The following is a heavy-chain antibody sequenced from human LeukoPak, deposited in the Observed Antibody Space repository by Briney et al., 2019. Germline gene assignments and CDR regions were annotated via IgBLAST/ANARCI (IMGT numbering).Heavy chain of an antibody. CDR1: GGSFSSSSYY. CDR2: MYYSGST. D-gene: IGHD5-24*01. V-gene: IGHV4-39*01. J-gene: IGHJ3*02. Sequence: PSETLSLTCTVSGGSFSSSSYYWGWIRQPPGKGLEWIRSMYYSGSTYYNASLRSRVTISVDTSKNQFSLKLSSVTAADTAVYYCARHFDRDGYKGNAFDIWGQGTMLTVSS. CDR3: ARHFDRDGYKGNAFDI.